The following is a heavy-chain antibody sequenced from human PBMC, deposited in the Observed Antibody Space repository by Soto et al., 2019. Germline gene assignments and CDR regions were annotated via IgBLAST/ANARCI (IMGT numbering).Heavy chain of an antibody. CDR1: GFTFSSYG. CDR2: IWYDGSNK. V-gene: IGHV3-33*01. J-gene: IGHJ6*03. CDR3: ARDINTAMVPGGYYYMDV. Sequence: PGGSLRLSCAASGFTFSSYGMHWVRQAPGKGLEWVAVIWYDGSNKYYADSVKGRFTISRDNSKNTLYLQMNSLRAEDTAVYYCARDINTAMVPGGYYYMDVWGKGTTVTVSS. D-gene: IGHD5-18*01.